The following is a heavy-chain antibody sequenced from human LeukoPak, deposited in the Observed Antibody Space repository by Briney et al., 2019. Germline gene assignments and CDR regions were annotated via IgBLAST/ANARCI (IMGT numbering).Heavy chain of an antibody. V-gene: IGHV4-34*01. D-gene: IGHD6-13*01. CDR1: GGSFSGYY. CDR2: INHSGST. Sequence: SETLSLTCAVYGGSFSGYYWSWIRQPPGKGLEWIGEINHSGSTNYNPSLKSRVTISVDTSKNQFSLKLSSVTAADTAVYYCASMAGDSSSWYRAYYFDYWGQGTLVTVSS. J-gene: IGHJ4*02. CDR3: ASMAGDSSSWYRAYYFDY.